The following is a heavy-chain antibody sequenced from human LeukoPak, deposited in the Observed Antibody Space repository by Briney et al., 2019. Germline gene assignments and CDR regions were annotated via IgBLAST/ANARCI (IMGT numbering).Heavy chain of an antibody. CDR1: GFTFSSYW. J-gene: IGHJ4*02. CDR3: ARESTAVGDYYFDY. Sequence: GGSLRLSCAASGFTFSSYWMNWVRQAPGKGLMWVSRMNSDGSSRTYADSVKGRFTISRDNAKNTLYLQMNSLRAEDLAVYYCARESTAVGDYYFDYWGQGILVAVSS. V-gene: IGHV3-74*01. D-gene: IGHD3-16*01. CDR2: MNSDGSSR.